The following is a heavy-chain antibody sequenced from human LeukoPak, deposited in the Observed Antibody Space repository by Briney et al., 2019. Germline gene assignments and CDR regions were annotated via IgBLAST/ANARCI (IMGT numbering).Heavy chain of an antibody. CDR3: GRDLWFGESPIDS. Sequence: ASVKVSCKASGYTFTAYYMHWVRQAPGQGLEWMGWINPNSGVTHYAEKFQGRVTMTRDTSISTAYMELNSLRSDGTAVYYCGRDLWFGESPIDSWGQGTLVTVSS. V-gene: IGHV1-2*02. CDR1: GYTFTAYY. J-gene: IGHJ4*02. CDR2: INPNSGVT. D-gene: IGHD3-10*01.